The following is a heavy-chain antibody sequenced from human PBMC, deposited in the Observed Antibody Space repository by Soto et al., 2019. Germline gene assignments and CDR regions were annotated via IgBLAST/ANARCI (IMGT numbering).Heavy chain of an antibody. CDR3: AKITAAD. V-gene: IGHV3-23*01. D-gene: IGHD3-16*01. CDR1: GFMFNTYA. CDR2: ISPSGDST. J-gene: IGHJ4*02. Sequence: EVQLLESGGGLVQPGGSLRLSCAASGFMFNTYAMSWVRQAPGKGLERVSTISPSGDSTYYADSVKGRFTVSRDNSKNTLYLQMNSLRAEDTAIYYCAKITAADWGQGTLVTVSS.